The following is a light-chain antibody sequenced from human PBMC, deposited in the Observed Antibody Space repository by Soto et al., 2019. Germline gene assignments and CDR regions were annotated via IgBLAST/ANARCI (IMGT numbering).Light chain of an antibody. Sequence: EIVLTHSPVTLSVSPEERSTPSRGASQSVSSNLAWYQQKPGQAPSLLIYGAFTRATGIPARFSGTGSGTEFTLTISSLQSEDFALYYCQQYNDWPLTFGQGTKVDIK. CDR3: QQYNDWPLT. J-gene: IGKJ1*01. V-gene: IGKV3-15*01. CDR2: GAF. CDR1: QSVSSN.